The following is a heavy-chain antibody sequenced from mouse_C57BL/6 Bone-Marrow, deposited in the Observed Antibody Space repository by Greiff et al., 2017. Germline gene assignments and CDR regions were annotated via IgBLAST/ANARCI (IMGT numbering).Heavy chain of an antibody. D-gene: IGHD3-3*01. V-gene: IGHV1-62-3*01. CDR2: FDPNSGGT. Sequence: QVQLQQPGAELVKPGASVKLSCKASGYTFTSYWMHWVKQRPGRGLEWIGRFDPNSGGTKYNEKFKSKATLTVDKPSSTAYMQLSSLTSEDSAVYYCASEGQLWNYFDYWGQGTTLTVSS. CDR3: ASEGQLWNYFDY. CDR1: GYTFTSYW. J-gene: IGHJ2*01.